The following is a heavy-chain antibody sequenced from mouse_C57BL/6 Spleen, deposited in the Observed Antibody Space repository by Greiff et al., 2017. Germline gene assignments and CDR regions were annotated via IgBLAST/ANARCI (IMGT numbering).Heavy chain of an antibody. Sequence: VQLVESGPGLVQPSQSLSITCTVSGFSLTSYGVHWVRPSPGQGLEWLGVIWSGGSTDSTAAFISRLSISKDNSKSQVFFKMNSLQADDTAIYYCARMRGGYSQAMDYWGQGTSVTVSS. CDR1: GFSLTSYG. V-gene: IGHV2-2*01. J-gene: IGHJ4*01. CDR3: ARMRGGYSQAMDY. CDR2: IWSGGST. D-gene: IGHD2-3*01.